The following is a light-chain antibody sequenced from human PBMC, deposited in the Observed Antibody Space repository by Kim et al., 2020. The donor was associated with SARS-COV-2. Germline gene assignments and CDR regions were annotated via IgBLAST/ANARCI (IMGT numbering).Light chain of an antibody. Sequence: EIVMTQSPATLSVSPGERATLSCRASQSVGTSLAWYQQKPGQAPSVLIYGASTRATGLPARFSGSGSGTEFTLTISSLQSEDFAVYYCQQYSNWPRTFGQGTKLEI. J-gene: IGKJ2*01. CDR2: GAS. V-gene: IGKV3-15*01. CDR3: QQYSNWPRT. CDR1: QSVGTS.